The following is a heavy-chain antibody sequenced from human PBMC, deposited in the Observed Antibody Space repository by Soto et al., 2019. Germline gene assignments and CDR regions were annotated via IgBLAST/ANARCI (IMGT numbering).Heavy chain of an antibody. J-gene: IGHJ5*02. V-gene: IGHV4-59*01. CDR1: GGSISSYY. CDR3: ARDLVTMVRGVAYNWFDP. Sequence: SETLSLTCTVSGGSISSYYWSWIRQTPGKGLEWIGYIYYSGSTNYNPSLKSRVTISVDTSKNQFSLKLSSVTAADTAVYYCARDLVTMVRGVAYNWFDPWGQGTLVTVSS. CDR2: IYYSGST. D-gene: IGHD3-10*01.